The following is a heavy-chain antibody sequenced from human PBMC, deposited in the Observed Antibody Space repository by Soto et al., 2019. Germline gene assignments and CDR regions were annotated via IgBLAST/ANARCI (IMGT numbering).Heavy chain of an antibody. Sequence: SEALALTCPLSGGAVSSGTYYWSWIRQPPGKGLEWIGHIYFTGSTNYNPSLKSRVTMSLDTSRNQFSLKLSSVTAADTAVYYCTRGPPRVQWFDPWGLGTLVTVSS. CDR2: IYFTGST. J-gene: IGHJ5*02. V-gene: IGHV4-61*01. CDR3: TRGPPRVQWFDP. CDR1: GGAVSSGTYY.